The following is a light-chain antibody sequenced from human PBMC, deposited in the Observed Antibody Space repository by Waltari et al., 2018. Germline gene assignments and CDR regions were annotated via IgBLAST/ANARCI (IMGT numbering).Light chain of an antibody. CDR3: QQLNSYPPT. CDR2: AAS. Sequence: DIQLTQSPSFLSASVGDRVSITCRASQSITTYLAWYQQKPGKAPKLLIFAASTLQSGVPSRFRGSGSGTEFTLTINSLRPEDFATYYCQQLNSYPPTFGPGTKVDI. V-gene: IGKV1-9*01. J-gene: IGKJ3*01. CDR1: QSITTY.